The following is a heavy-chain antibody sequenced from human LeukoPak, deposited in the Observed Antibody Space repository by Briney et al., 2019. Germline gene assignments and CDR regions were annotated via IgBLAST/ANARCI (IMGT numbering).Heavy chain of an antibody. J-gene: IGHJ4*02. V-gene: IGHV3-11*01. D-gene: IGHD6-13*01. Sequence: PGGSLRLSCAASGFSFKDYYYSWIRQAPGKGLEWVSFINVNGGAMYHADFVKGRFTISRENAQNSVYLEMNSLRDEDTAVYYCARGPRILAAGSYFFDYWGQGSLVTVSS. CDR1: GFSFKDYY. CDR3: ARGPRILAAGSYFFDY. CDR2: INVNGGAM.